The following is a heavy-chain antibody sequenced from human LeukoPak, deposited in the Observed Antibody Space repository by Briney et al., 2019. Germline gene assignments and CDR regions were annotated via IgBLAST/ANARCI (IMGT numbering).Heavy chain of an antibody. CDR1: GGTFSSYA. D-gene: IGHD6-13*01. CDR2: IIPIFGTA. J-gene: IGHJ3*02. CDR3: ARDARGAAAADDPFDI. Sequence: SVKVSCKASGGTFSSYAISWVRQAPGQGLEWMGGIIPIFGTANYAQKFQGRVTITADESASTAYMELSSLRSEDTAVYYCARDARGAAAADDPFDIWGQGTMVTVSS. V-gene: IGHV1-69*01.